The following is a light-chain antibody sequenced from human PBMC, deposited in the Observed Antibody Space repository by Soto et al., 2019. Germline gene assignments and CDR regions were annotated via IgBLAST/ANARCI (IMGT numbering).Light chain of an antibody. Sequence: QPVLTQPASVSGSPGQSITISCTGTSSDVGSYNYVSWYQQHPGKAPKLMIYEFSDRPSGISSRFSGSKSGNTASLTISGLQTEDEADYYCSSYTSSSTLFGTGTKVTVL. CDR3: SSYTSSSTL. V-gene: IGLV2-14*01. CDR1: SSDVGSYNY. J-gene: IGLJ1*01. CDR2: EFS.